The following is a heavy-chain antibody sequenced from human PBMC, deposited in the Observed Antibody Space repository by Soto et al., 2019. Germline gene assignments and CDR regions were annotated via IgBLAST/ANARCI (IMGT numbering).Heavy chain of an antibody. CDR2: IYHSGNT. D-gene: IGHD2-2*01. Sequence: QLQLQESGSGLVKPSQTLSLTCAVSGGSISSGGYSWSWIRQPPGKGLEWIGYIYHSGNTYYNPSLNSRDTISVDRAKNKFSLKLSSVTAAYTAVYYCAGVPDRWGQGTLVTVSS. J-gene: IGHJ5*02. V-gene: IGHV4-30-2*01. CDR1: GGSISSGGYS. CDR3: AGVPDR.